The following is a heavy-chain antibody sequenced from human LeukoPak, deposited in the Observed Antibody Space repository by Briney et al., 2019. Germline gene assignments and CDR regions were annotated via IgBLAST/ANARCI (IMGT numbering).Heavy chain of an antibody. D-gene: IGHD1-26*01. CDR2: ISSSGSTI. Sequence: HPGGSLRLSCAASGFTFSSYEMNWVRQAPGKGLEWVSYISSSGSTIYYADSVKGRFTISRDNAKNSLYLQMNSLRAEDTAVYYCARTGTSGATRGFDYWGQGTLVTVSS. V-gene: IGHV3-48*03. CDR1: GFTFSSYE. CDR3: ARTGTSGATRGFDY. J-gene: IGHJ4*02.